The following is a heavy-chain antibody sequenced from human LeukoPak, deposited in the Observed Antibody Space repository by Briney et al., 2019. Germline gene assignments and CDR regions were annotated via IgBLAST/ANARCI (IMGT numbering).Heavy chain of an antibody. Sequence: SETLSLTCTVSGGSISSYYWSWIRQPPGKGLEWIGYIYYSGSTNYNPSLKSRVTMSVDTSKNQFSLKLSSVTAADTAVYYCWRVLYYYDSSGYYPEYYFDYWGQGTLVTVSS. CDR3: WRVLYYYDSSGYYPEYYFDY. CDR1: GGSISSYY. J-gene: IGHJ4*02. V-gene: IGHV4-59*01. CDR2: IYYSGST. D-gene: IGHD3-22*01.